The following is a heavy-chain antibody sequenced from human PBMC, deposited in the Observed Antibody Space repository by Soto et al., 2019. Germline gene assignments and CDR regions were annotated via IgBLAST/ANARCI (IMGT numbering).Heavy chain of an antibody. CDR1: GFTFSNYA. CDR3: AREAALVWFGEPQRDAFDI. Sequence: GGSLRLSCAASGFTFSNYAMNWVRQVPGKGLEWVSYISSSGITIYYADSVKGRFTISRDNVKHSVFLQMSSLRVEDTAVYYCAREAALVWFGEPQRDAFDIWGQGTMVTVSS. J-gene: IGHJ3*02. CDR2: ISSSGITI. D-gene: IGHD3-10*01. V-gene: IGHV3-48*03.